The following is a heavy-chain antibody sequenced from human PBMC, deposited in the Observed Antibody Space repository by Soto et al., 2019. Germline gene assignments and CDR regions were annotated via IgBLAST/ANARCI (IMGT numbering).Heavy chain of an antibody. V-gene: IGHV6-1*01. Sequence: SQTLSLTCAISGDSVSSNSAAWNWIRQSPSRGLERLGRTYYRSKWYNDYAVSVKSRITINPDTSKNQFSLQLNSVTPEDTAVYYCARYVDIVATVPGYYYYGMDVWGQGTTVTVSS. D-gene: IGHD5-12*01. J-gene: IGHJ6*02. CDR3: ARYVDIVATVPGYYYYGMDV. CDR1: GDSVSSNSAA. CDR2: TYYRSKWYN.